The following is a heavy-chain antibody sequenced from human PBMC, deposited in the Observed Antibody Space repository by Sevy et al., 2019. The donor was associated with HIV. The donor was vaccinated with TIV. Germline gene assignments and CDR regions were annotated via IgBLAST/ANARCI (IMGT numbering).Heavy chain of an antibody. V-gene: IGHV3-23*01. D-gene: IGHD3-22*01. CDR2: ISAGGYST. CDR1: GIAFSTYA. J-gene: IGHJ4*02. Sequence: GGSLRLSCAASGIAFSTYAMFWVRQAPGKGLEWVSSISAGGYSTHYAGSVKGRFTLSRDNSRNTLDLQMNSLRADDTAVYYCAKDFSDVYYYDSSATVDYWGQGTLVTVSS. CDR3: AKDFSDVYYYDSSATVDY.